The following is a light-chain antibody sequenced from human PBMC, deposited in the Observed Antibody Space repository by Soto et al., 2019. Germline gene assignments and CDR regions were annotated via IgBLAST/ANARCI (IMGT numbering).Light chain of an antibody. J-gene: IGKJ2*01. Sequence: EIVMTQSPATLSVSPGERATLSCRASQSVSNNLACYQQKPGQAPRLLIDGASTRATGIPARFSGSGSGTEFTLTISSLQSEEFAVYYCQQYNNWPYTFGQGTKLVI. CDR1: QSVSNN. CDR3: QQYNNWPYT. V-gene: IGKV3-15*01. CDR2: GAS.